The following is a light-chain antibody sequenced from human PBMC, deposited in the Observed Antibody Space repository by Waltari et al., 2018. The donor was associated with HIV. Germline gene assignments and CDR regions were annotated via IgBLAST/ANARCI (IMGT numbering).Light chain of an antibody. V-gene: IGLV1-40*01. Sequence: QSVLTQPPSVSGAPGQRVTISCTGSTSNIGAGYDVHWYQQLPGTAPQLPIYGNNKRPSGVPDRFSGSKSGTSASLAITGLQAEDEADYYGQSYDSSLSGSGVFGGGTKLTVL. CDR2: GNN. CDR3: QSYDSSLSGSGV. J-gene: IGLJ3*02. CDR1: TSNIGAGYD.